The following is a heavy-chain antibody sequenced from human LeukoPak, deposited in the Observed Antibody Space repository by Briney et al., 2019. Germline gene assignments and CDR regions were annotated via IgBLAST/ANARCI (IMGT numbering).Heavy chain of an antibody. CDR1: GYTLTVYY. D-gene: IGHD5-18*01. Sequence: GASVKVSCKASGYTLTVYYIHWVRQAPGQGLEWMGRVNPNSGDTNFAQKFQGRVTMTRDTSISTAYMDLSGLRPDDTAVYYCAREGSGYTYDRGSYFDYWGHGILVTVSS. CDR3: AREGSGYTYDRGSYFDY. J-gene: IGHJ4*01. CDR2: VNPNSGDT. V-gene: IGHV1-2*06.